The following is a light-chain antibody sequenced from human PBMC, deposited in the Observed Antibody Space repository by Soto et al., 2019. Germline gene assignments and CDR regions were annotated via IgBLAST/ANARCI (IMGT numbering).Light chain of an antibody. Sequence: EIVLTQSPGILSLSPGERATLSCRASQNVDNNYLAWFQQKPGQAPRLLIYEISGRATGVPDRFAGTGSGTDFTLTISRLEPEDFAVYYCQQSSHSPLTFGEGTRVEMK. J-gene: IGKJ5*01. CDR2: EIS. CDR1: QNVDNNY. CDR3: QQSSHSPLT. V-gene: IGKV3-20*01.